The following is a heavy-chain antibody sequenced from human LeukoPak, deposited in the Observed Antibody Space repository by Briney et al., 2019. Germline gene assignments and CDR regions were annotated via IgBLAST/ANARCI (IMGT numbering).Heavy chain of an antibody. CDR2: ISAYNGNT. D-gene: IGHD3-10*01. V-gene: IGHV1-18*01. CDR3: ARRHRGATSDLDWFDP. Sequence: GASVKVSCKASGYTFTSYGISWVRQAPGQGLEWMGWISAYNGNTNYAQKLQGRVTMTTDTSTSTAYMELRSLRSDDTAMYYCARRHRGATSDLDWFDPWGQGTLVTVSS. CDR1: GYTFTSYG. J-gene: IGHJ5*02.